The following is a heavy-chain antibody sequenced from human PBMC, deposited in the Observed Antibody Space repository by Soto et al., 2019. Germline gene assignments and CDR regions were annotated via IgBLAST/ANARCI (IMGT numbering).Heavy chain of an antibody. V-gene: IGHV3-11*01. CDR3: AKSTGGTANGLDV. J-gene: IGHJ6*02. CDR2: ISGNGEVI. Sequence: PGGSLRLSCAASGFTFSDYYIHWIRRAPGKGLEWISYISGNGEVIQYAASARGRFTISRDNAERSLYLQMSSLRPEDTALYYCAKSTGGTANGLDVWGQGITVTVS. CDR1: GFTFSDYY. D-gene: IGHD2-8*02.